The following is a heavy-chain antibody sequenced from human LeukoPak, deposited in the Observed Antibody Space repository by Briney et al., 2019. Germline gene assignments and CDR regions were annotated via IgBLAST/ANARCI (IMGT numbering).Heavy chain of an antibody. CDR1: GFTFSSYS. CDR2: ISSSSSTI. J-gene: IGHJ6*02. Sequence: GGSLRLSCAASGFTFSSYSMNWVRQAPGKGLEWVSYISSSSSTIYYADSVKGRFTISRDNAKNSLYLQMNSLRAEDTAVYYCARDRSSSFPSYYYYGMDVWGQGTTVTVSS. CDR3: ARDRSSSFPSYYYYGMDV. V-gene: IGHV3-48*04. D-gene: IGHD6-13*01.